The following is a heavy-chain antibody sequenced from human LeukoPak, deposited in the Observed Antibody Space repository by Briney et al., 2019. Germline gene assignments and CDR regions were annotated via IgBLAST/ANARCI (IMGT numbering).Heavy chain of an antibody. V-gene: IGHV1-8*02. Sequence: ASVKLSCKASGYTFTGYDINWVRHATGQGLEWEGWMNPNSGNTGYAQQFQGRVTMTRNTSISTAYMELSSLISEATAVHYCARDGTRSCYMVAWGKGTTVTVSS. D-gene: IGHD3-10*01. CDR2: MNPNSGNT. CDR3: ARDGTRSCYMVA. J-gene: IGHJ6*03. CDR1: GYTFTGYD.